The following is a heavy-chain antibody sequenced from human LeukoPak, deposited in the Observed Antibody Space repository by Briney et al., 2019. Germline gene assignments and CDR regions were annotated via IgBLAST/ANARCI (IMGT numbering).Heavy chain of an antibody. J-gene: IGHJ4*02. CDR3: AKDQAYYFDY. Sequence: PGGSLRLSCAASGVTFSSYAMSGVRQAQGEGLEWVSAISGSGGSTYYADSVKRRYTNSRDNSKNTLYLQMNSLRAEDTAVYYCAKDQAYYFDYWGQGTLVTVSS. CDR1: GVTFSSYA. V-gene: IGHV3-23*01. CDR2: ISGSGGST.